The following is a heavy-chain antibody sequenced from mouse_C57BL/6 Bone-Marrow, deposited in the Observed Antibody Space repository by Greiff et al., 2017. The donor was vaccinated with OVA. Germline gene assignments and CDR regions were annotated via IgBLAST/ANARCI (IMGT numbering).Heavy chain of an antibody. J-gene: IGHJ2*01. CDR1: GYTFTSYW. CDR2: IDPSDSYT. Sequence: QVQLQQPGAELVRPGTSVKLSCKASGYTFTSYWMHWVKQRPGQGLEWIGVIDPSDSYTNYNQKFKGKATVTVDTSSSTAYMQLSSLTSEDSAVYYCARFVYYGSYFDDWGKGTTLTVSS. CDR3: ARFVYYGSYFDD. D-gene: IGHD1-1*01. V-gene: IGHV1-59*01.